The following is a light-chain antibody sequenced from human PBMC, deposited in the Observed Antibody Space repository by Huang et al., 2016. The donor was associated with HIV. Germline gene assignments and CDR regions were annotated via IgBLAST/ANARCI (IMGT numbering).Light chain of an antibody. J-gene: IGKJ4*01. CDR3: QQYDNWPLT. Sequence: EIVMTQSPASLSVSPGQRATLSCRASQSVSTNLAWYQQKPGQAPRLLIYGASTRATGLPARFSGSGSGTDFTLAINSLQSEDFAVYYCQQYDNWPLTFGGGTKVEIK. CDR1: QSVSTN. V-gene: IGKV3-15*01. CDR2: GAS.